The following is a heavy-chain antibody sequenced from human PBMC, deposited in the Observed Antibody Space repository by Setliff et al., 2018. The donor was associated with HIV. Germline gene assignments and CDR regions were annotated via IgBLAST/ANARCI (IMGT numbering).Heavy chain of an antibody. CDR2: INQDGGET. CDR1: GFTFSGYW. D-gene: IGHD1-26*01. Sequence: PGGSLRLPCAASGFTFSGYWMSWVRQAPGKGLEWVANINQDGGETYYKDSVKGRLAISRDNANNSLHLQMNSLRVEDTAIYYCARAAPRAGAAPLAYDYWGQGTLVTVSS. CDR3: ARAAPRAGAAPLAYDY. V-gene: IGHV3-7*01. J-gene: IGHJ4*02.